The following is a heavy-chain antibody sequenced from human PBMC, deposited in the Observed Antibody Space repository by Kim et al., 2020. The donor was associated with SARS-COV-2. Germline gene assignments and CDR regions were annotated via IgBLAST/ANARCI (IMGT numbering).Heavy chain of an antibody. Sequence: EKDYMDSVRGRFTISRDNAKNSVFLQMNSLRVEDSAVYYCATSMVRAGYDYWGQGTLVTVSS. CDR3: ATSMVRAGYDY. D-gene: IGHD3-10*01. V-gene: IGHV3-7*03. J-gene: IGHJ4*02. CDR2: EK.